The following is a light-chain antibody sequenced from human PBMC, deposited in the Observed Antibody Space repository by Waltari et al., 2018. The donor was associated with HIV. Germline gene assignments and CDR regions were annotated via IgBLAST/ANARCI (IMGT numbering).Light chain of an antibody. Sequence: QSVLTQAPSVSGAPGQRVTISCTGSSSNIGANFDVHWYQLLPASSPALLIFADSNRPSRVPDRFSGSKSGTSASLAITGLQPEDEAEYYCQSFDSSLNAYVFGTGTTVIVL. V-gene: IGLV1-40*01. J-gene: IGLJ1*01. CDR3: QSFDSSLNAYV. CDR1: SSNIGANFD. CDR2: ADS.